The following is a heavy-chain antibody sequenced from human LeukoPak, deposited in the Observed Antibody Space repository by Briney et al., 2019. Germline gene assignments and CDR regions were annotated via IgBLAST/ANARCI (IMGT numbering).Heavy chain of an antibody. CDR2: IYYSGST. D-gene: IGHD3-10*01. CDR3: ARGRGNYYYGSGSYYKRYNWFDP. V-gene: IGHV4-59*12. Sequence: SETLSLTCTVSGGSISSYYWSWIRQPPGKGLEWIGYIYYSGSTNYNPSLKSRVTISVDTSKNQFSLKLSSVTAADTAVYYCARGRGNYYYGSGSYYKRYNWFDPWGQGTLVTVSS. CDR1: GGSISSYY. J-gene: IGHJ5*02.